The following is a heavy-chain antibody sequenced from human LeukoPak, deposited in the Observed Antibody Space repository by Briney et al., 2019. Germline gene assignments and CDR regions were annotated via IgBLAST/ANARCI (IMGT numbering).Heavy chain of an antibody. V-gene: IGHV3-48*04. CDR3: ARTSFYYDRSGYDY. CDR2: ITDDGSTA. J-gene: IGHJ4*02. D-gene: IGHD3-22*01. Sequence: PGGSLRLSCAASGFTFSSYAMSWVRQAPGKGLEWVSYITDDGSTAYYADSVKGRFTISRDNARNSLYLQMNSLRAEDTAVYYCARTSFYYDRSGYDYWGQGTLVTVSS. CDR1: GFTFSSYA.